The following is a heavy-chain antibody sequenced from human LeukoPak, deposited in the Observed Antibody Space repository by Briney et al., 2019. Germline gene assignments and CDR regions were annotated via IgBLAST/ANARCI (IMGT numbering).Heavy chain of an antibody. CDR3: AKDVHASSGYYLDY. V-gene: IGHV3-33*06. J-gene: IGHJ4*02. Sequence: GGSLRLSCAASGFTFSSYGVHWVRQAPGKGLEWVAVIWYDGSNKYYADSVKGRFTISRDNSKNTLYLQMNSLRAEDTAIYYCAKDVHASSGYYLDYWGQGTLVTVSS. CDR1: GFTFSSYG. D-gene: IGHD3-22*01. CDR2: IWYDGSNK.